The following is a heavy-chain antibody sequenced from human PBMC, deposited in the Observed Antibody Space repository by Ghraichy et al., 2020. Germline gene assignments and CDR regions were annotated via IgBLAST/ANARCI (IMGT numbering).Heavy chain of an antibody. Sequence: GGSLRLSCVGSGYIFSSFGMNWVRHTPGKGFEWVAFIAYDGSNTHYAESVKGRFTVSRDDSKSTAFLQMDSLRLDDTAVYYCAKKGSGWWTDYWGQGTPVSVSA. D-gene: IGHD6-19*01. CDR2: IAYDGSNT. V-gene: IGHV3-30*02. CDR1: GYIFSSFG. CDR3: AKKGSGWWTDY. J-gene: IGHJ4*02.